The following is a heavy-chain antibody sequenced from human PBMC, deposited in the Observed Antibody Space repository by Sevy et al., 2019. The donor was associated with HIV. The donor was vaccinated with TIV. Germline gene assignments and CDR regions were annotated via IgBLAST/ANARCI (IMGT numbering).Heavy chain of an antibody. J-gene: IGHJ4*02. V-gene: IGHV3-48*03. D-gene: IGHD6-13*01. CDR3: AREGGQLVLFDY. CDR2: ISSSGSTI. CDR1: GFTFSSYE. Sequence: GGSLRLSCAASGFTFSSYEMNWVRQAPGKGLEWVSYISSSGSTIYYADSVKGRFTISRDNAKNSLYLQMNSLRAEDTAVYYCAREGGQLVLFDYWGQGTLVTVSS.